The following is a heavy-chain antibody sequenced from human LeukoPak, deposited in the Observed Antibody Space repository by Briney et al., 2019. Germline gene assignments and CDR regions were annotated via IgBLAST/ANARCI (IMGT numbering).Heavy chain of an antibody. Sequence: PSETLSLTCTVSGGSISSYYWSWIRQPAGKGLEWIGRIYISGSTNYNPSLKSRVTMSVDTSKNQFSLKLSSVTAADTAVYYCARRRGPIGSGRSLSYFDYWGQGTLVTVSS. J-gene: IGHJ4*02. CDR2: IYISGST. D-gene: IGHD3-10*01. V-gene: IGHV4-4*07. CDR1: GGSISSYY. CDR3: ARRRGPIGSGRSLSYFDY.